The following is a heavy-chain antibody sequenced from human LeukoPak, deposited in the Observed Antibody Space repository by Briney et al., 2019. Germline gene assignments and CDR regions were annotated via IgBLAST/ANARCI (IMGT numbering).Heavy chain of an antibody. Sequence: GGSLRLSCAPSGFIFSNYWMSWVRQAPGKGLEWVANIKQDGSEKYYVDSVKGRFTISRDNAKNSLYLQMNSLRAEDTVLYYCVRMTYYFDPWGQGTLVTVSS. V-gene: IGHV3-7*01. CDR2: IKQDGSEK. J-gene: IGHJ4*02. CDR3: VRMTYYFDP. CDR1: GFIFSNYW.